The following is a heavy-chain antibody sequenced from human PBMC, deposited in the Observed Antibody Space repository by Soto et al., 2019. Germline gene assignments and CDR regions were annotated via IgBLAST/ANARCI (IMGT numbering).Heavy chain of an antibody. D-gene: IGHD4-17*01. Sequence: ASVKVSCKASGYSFTDYYMHWIRQAPGQGLEWMGWIAPHRDGTEFAQKFQGRITLTGDTSTSTAYMELKGLTSADTAVYFCARGPYGDNAFDIWGQGTVVIVSS. CDR1: GYSFTDYY. V-gene: IGHV1-2*02. CDR3: ARGPYGDNAFDI. J-gene: IGHJ5*02. CDR2: IAPHRDGT.